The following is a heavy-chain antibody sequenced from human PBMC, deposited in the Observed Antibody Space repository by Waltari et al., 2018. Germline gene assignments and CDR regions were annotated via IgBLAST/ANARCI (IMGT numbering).Heavy chain of an antibody. CDR3: ARGDTVTTRFFDP. V-gene: IGHV3-21*01. J-gene: IGHJ5*02. CDR2: INSNGDYK. D-gene: IGHD4-17*01. CDR1: GFSFTSYS. Sequence: EVQLVESGGGLVKPGGSLRLSCTASGFSFTSYSMIGARQAPGRGLEWVSSINSNGDYKFYADSVAGRFIISRDSATNSLFLQMTSLRAEDTAVYYCARGDTVTTRFFDPWGQGTLVTVSS.